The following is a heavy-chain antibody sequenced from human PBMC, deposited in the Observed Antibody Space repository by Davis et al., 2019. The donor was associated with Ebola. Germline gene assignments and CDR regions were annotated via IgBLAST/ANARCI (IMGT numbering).Heavy chain of an antibody. D-gene: IGHD6-19*01. CDR3: AKGTNSGWYYFDY. V-gene: IGHV3-74*03. Sequence: HTGGSLRLSCSASGFSFSNHYMHWVRHAPGKGLEWVSRINRDGTVTEYADSVKGRFTVSRDNSKNTLYLQMNSLRAEDTAVYYCAKGTNSGWYYFDYWGQGTPVTVSS. CDR1: GFSFSNHY. CDR2: INRDGTVT. J-gene: IGHJ4*02.